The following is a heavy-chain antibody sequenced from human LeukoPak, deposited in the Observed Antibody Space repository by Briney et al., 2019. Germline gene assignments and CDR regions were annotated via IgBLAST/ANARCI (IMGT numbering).Heavy chain of an antibody. CDR2: IYYSGST. CDR1: GGSISSYY. CDR3: ARARFLSPYYYYYYMDV. V-gene: IGHV4-59*12. D-gene: IGHD2/OR15-2a*01. J-gene: IGHJ6*03. Sequence: KPSETLSLTCTVSGGSISSYYWSWIRQPPGKGLEWIGYIYYSGSTNYNPSLKSRVTISVDTSKNQFSLKLSSVTAADTAVYYCARARFLSPYYYYYYMDVWGKGTTVTVSS.